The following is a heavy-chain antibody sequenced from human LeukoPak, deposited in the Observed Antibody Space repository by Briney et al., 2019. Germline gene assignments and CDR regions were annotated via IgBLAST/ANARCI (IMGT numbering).Heavy chain of an antibody. D-gene: IGHD5-12*01. CDR3: AKDRVAHFFYWYFDL. CDR1: GFIFSSYS. CDR2: ISGSGGST. Sequence: GGPLRLSCAASGFIFSSYSMSWVRQAPGKGLEWVSGISGSGGSTLYADSVKGRFTISRDNSKKTVYLQMNSLRAEDTAVYYCAKDRVAHFFYWYFDLWGRGTLVTVSS. V-gene: IGHV3-23*01. J-gene: IGHJ2*01.